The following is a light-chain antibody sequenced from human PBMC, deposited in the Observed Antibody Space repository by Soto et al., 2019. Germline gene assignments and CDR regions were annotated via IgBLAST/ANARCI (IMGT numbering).Light chain of an antibody. V-gene: IGLV4-69*01. CDR3: QAWDTGTQV. CDR2: INGDGSH. Sequence: QAVLTQSPSASGSLGASVKLTCTLSSGHSRYAIAWHQQQPEKGPRYLMKINGDGSHNQGDGIPDRFSGSSSGAERYLTNSRLHSDDEADYYCQAWDTGTQVFGGGTKVTVL. CDR1: SGHSRYA. J-gene: IGLJ2*01.